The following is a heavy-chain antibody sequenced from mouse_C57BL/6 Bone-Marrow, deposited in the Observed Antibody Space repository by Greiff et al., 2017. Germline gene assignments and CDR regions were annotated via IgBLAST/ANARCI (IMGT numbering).Heavy chain of an antibody. CDR1: GFTFSSYA. D-gene: IGHD2-4*01. V-gene: IGHV5-4*03. CDR2: ISDGGSYT. Sequence: DVKLVESGGGLVKPGGSLKLSCAASGFTFSSYAMSWVRQTPEKRLEWVATISDGGSYTYYPDNVKGRFTISRDNAKNNLYLQMSHLKSEDTAMYYCARVEYDYDRGLAYWGQGTLVTVSA. CDR3: ARVEYDYDRGLAY. J-gene: IGHJ3*01.